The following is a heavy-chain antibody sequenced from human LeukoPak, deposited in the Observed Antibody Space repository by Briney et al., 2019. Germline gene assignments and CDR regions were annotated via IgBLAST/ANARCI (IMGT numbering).Heavy chain of an antibody. CDR3: ARGNSGYFYFDF. CDR2: IYHSGST. J-gene: IGHJ4*02. D-gene: IGHD5-12*01. CDR1: GGSFSGYY. Sequence: SETLSPTCAVYGGSFSGYYWSWIRQPPGKGLEWIGSIYHSGSTYYNPSLKSRVTISVDTSMNQFSLKVNSVTAADTAVYYCARGNSGYFYFDFWGQGTLVTVSS. V-gene: IGHV4-34*01.